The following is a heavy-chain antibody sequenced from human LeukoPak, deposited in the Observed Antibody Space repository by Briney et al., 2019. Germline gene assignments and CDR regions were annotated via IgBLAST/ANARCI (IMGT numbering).Heavy chain of an antibody. CDR2: IYYSGST. J-gene: IGHJ4*02. Sequence: SETLSLTCTVSGGSISSSRYYWGWIRQPPGKGLEWIGSIYYSGSTYYNPSLKSRVTISVDTSKNQFSLKLSSVTAADTAVYYCARYYDSSGYRGGGFDYWGQGTLVTVSS. CDR3: ARYYDSSGYRGGGFDY. D-gene: IGHD3-22*01. CDR1: GGSISSSRYY. V-gene: IGHV4-39*07.